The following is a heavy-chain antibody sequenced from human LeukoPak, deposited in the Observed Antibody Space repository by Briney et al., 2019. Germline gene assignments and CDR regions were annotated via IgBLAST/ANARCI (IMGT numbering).Heavy chain of an antibody. CDR2: ISYDGSNK. D-gene: IGHD4-17*01. V-gene: IGHV3-30*04. CDR1: GFTFSSYA. CDR3: ARERDDYGGYVGPFGP. J-gene: IGHJ5*02. Sequence: GRSLRLSCAASGFTFSSYAMHWVRQAPGKGLEWVAVISYDGSNKYYADSVKGRFTVSRDNSKNTLYLQMNSLRAEDTAVYYCARERDDYGGYVGPFGPWGQGTLVTVSS.